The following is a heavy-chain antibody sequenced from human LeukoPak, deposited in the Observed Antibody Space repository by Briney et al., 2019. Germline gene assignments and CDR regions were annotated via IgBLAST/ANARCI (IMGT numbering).Heavy chain of an antibody. CDR1: GFTFSSYG. CDR3: AKERFDY. J-gene: IGHJ4*02. V-gene: IGHV3-30*18. Sequence: GGSLRLSCAASGFTFSSYGMHWVRQAPGEGLEWVAVISYDGSNKYYADSVKGRFTISRDNSKNTLYLQMNSLRAEDTAVYYCAKERFDYWGQGTLVTVSS. CDR2: ISYDGSNK.